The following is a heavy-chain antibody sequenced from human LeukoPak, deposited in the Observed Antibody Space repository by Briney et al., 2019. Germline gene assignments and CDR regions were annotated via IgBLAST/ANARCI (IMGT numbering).Heavy chain of an antibody. D-gene: IGHD6-13*01. J-gene: IGHJ4*01. CDR3: ASLGPYSSTWYGDY. Sequence: SETLSLTCTVSAGAITRTSYFWGWIRQSPGKGLEWIGSIYYSGTTYYNPSLKSRVTISVDTSKNQFSLYLNSVTAADTAVYYCASLGPYSSTWYGDYWGHGTQVTVSS. CDR1: AGAITRTSYF. CDR2: IYYSGTT. V-gene: IGHV4-39*01.